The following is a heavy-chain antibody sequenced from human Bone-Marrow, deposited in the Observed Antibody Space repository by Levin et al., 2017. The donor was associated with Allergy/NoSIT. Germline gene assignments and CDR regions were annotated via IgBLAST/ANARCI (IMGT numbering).Heavy chain of an antibody. CDR3: ARDDVVATNH. V-gene: IGHV3-66*01. Sequence: GGSLRLSCAASGFTISTNYMSWVRQVPGKGLEWVSIIHSGGRKNYANSVKGRFTISRDNYNNTLYLQMNSLRGEDTAIYYCARDDVVATNHWGQGTLVIVSS. J-gene: IGHJ4*02. D-gene: IGHD5-12*01. CDR1: GFTISTNY. CDR2: IHSGGRK.